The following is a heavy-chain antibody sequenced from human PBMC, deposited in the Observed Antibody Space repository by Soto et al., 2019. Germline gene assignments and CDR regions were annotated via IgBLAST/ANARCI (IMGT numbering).Heavy chain of an antibody. CDR1: GGSVTNSSYY. CDR2: VYYRGRS. CDR3: VSQRTTVPTQAYFDY. J-gene: IGHJ4*02. D-gene: IGHD4-17*01. Sequence: SETLSLTCTVSGGSVTNSSYYWGWIRQSPGKGLERIGSVYYRGRSYSKSSVKSRVTISVDTSKNRFSLSLNSVTASDTAVYFCVSQRTTVPTQAYFDYWGPGALVTVSS. V-gene: IGHV4-39*01.